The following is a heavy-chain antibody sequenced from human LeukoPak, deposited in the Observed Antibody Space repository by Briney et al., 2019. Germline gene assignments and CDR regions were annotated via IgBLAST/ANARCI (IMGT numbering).Heavy chain of an antibody. CDR2: LRSDGGSS. CDR1: GFTFSTYFW. V-gene: IGHV3-74*01. D-gene: IGHD4-23*01. CDR3: VRDLDLGGYSSFVS. Sequence: AGGSVRLSCAASGFTFSTYFWMHWVRQAPGKGLVWVSRLRSDGGSSAYADFVRGRFVISRDNAKNTLYLQMNSLRAEDTAVYYCVRDLDLGGYSSFVSWGQGTLDPVSS. J-gene: IGHJ4*02.